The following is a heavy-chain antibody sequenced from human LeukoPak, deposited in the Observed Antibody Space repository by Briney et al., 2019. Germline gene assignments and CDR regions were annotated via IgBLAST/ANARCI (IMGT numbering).Heavy chain of an antibody. CDR2: IYSGGGT. V-gene: IGHV3-66*01. Sequence: GESLRLSCAASGFTVSSNYMIWVRQAPGKGLEWVSVIYSGGGTYYADSVKGRFTISRDNSKNTVYLQMNSLRAEDTAVYYCARASFWFDYSGYYFDYWGQGTLVTVSS. J-gene: IGHJ4*02. CDR3: ARASFWFDYSGYYFDY. D-gene: IGHD2-15*01. CDR1: GFTVSSNY.